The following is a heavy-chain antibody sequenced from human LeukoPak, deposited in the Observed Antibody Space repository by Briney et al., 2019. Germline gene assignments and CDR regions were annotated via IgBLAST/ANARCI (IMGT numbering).Heavy chain of an antibody. Sequence: GGSLRLSCAASGFTFSSYAMSWVRQAPGKGLEWVSAISGSGGSTYYADSVKGRFTISRDNSKNTLYLQTNSLRAEDTAVYYCAKDMPHYYYDSSGYYPKDYYYYGMDVWGQGTTVTVSS. V-gene: IGHV3-23*01. D-gene: IGHD3-22*01. CDR2: ISGSGGST. CDR3: AKDMPHYYYDSSGYYPKDYYYYGMDV. CDR1: GFTFSSYA. J-gene: IGHJ6*02.